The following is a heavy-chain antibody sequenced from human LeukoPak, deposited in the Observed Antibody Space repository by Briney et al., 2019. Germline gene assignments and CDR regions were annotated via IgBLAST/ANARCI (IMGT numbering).Heavy chain of an antibody. CDR3: ARDGGYCSSTSCPRGYYYYMDV. Sequence: PGASVKVSCKASGYTFAGYYMHWVRQAPGQGLEWMGWINPNSGGTNYAQKFQGRVTMTRDTSISTAYMELSRLRSDDTAVYYCARDGGYCSSTSCPRGYYYYMDVWGKGTTVTISS. D-gene: IGHD2-2*03. CDR2: INPNSGGT. V-gene: IGHV1-2*02. CDR1: GYTFAGYY. J-gene: IGHJ6*03.